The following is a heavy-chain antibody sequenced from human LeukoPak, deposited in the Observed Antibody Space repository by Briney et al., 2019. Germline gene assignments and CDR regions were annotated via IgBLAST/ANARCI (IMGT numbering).Heavy chain of an antibody. CDR2: IYYSGST. CDR1: GGSLSTHH. D-gene: IGHD2-2*02. J-gene: IGHJ4*02. CDR3: ASPYTAPGY. V-gene: IGHV4-59*05. Sequence: PSETLSLTCVVSGGSLSTHHWSWIRQSPGKGLEWIGSIYYSGSTYYNPSLKSRVTISVDTSKNQFSLKLSSVTAADTAVYYCASPYTAPGYWGQGTLVTVSS.